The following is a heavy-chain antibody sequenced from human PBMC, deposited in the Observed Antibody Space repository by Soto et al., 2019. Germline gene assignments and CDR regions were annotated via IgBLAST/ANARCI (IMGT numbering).Heavy chain of an antibody. Sequence: QVQLVESGGGVVQPGRSLRLSCAASGFTFSRYAMHWVRQAPGKGLEWVAVISSDGRDKFYADAVKGRFTISRDSSENTLHLQMSSLRNEDTAVYYCARSLYSTSSDWFDPWGQGTLVTVSS. CDR2: ISSDGRDK. V-gene: IGHV3-30*04. D-gene: IGHD6-6*01. CDR3: ARSLYSTSSDWFDP. J-gene: IGHJ5*02. CDR1: GFTFSRYA.